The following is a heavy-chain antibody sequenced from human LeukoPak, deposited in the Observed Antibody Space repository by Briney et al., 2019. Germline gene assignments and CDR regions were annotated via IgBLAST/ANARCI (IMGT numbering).Heavy chain of an antibody. CDR1: GYTFTSYG. V-gene: IGHV1-18*01. CDR2: IGGYNGNT. Sequence: GASVKVSCKASGYTFTSYGITWVRQAPGQGRKWMGWIGGYNGNTKYAQKLQGRVTMTTDTSTSTAYMELRSLRSDDTAVYYCARDFDYWGQGTLVTVSS. CDR3: ARDFDY. J-gene: IGHJ4*02.